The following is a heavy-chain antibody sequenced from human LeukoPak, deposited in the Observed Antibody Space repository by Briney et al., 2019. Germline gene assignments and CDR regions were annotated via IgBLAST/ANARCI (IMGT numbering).Heavy chain of an antibody. J-gene: IGHJ4*02. CDR1: GFTFSTYA. D-gene: IGHD3-22*01. CDR3: AKAMITMIVVVIPAADY. Sequence: GGSLRLSCAASGFTFSTYAMSWVRQAPGKGLEWVSLITSSGSNTYYADSVKGRFTISRDNSKSTLYLQMNSLRAEDTAVYFCAKAMITMIVVVIPAADYWGQGTLVTVSS. V-gene: IGHV3-23*01. CDR2: ITSSGSNT.